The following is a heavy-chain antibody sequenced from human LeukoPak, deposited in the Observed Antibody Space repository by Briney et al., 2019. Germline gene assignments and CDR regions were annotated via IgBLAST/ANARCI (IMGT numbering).Heavy chain of an antibody. J-gene: IGHJ5*02. CDR1: GGTFSSYA. CDR3: ARDYGDNNWFDP. D-gene: IGHD4-17*01. Sequence: ASVKVSCKASGGTFSSYAISWVRQAPGQGLEWMGGIIPIFGTANYAQKFQGRVTITADESTSTAYMELSSLRSEDTAVYYCARDYGDNNWFDPWGQRTLVTVSS. V-gene: IGHV1-69*13. CDR2: IIPIFGTA.